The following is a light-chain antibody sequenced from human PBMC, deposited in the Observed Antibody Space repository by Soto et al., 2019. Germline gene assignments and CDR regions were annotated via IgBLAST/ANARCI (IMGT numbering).Light chain of an antibody. CDR3: QQYSSYSAFT. Sequence: DIQMTQSPSTLSASVGDRVIITCRTSQSVSSWLAWYQQKPGKAPNLLIYKASTLQSGVPSRFSGSGSGTEFTLTIASLQPDDFATYYCQQYSSYSAFTFGPGTKWMSN. CDR1: QSVSSW. V-gene: IGKV1-5*03. J-gene: IGKJ3*01. CDR2: KAS.